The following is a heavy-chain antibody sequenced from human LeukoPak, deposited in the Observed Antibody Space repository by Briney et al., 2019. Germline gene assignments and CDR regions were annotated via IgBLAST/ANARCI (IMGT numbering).Heavy chain of an antibody. Sequence: PSETLSLTCTVSGGSINGYFWSWFRQPPGKGLEWIGNIDHTGSTKYNPSLKSRVTVSFDTSDNQFSLMLTSVTAADTAVYYCARQDGDTTPCYYYYYMDVWGKGTTVTVSS. D-gene: IGHD3-10*01. CDR1: GGSINGYF. J-gene: IGHJ6*03. V-gene: IGHV4-59*08. CDR2: IDHTGST. CDR3: ARQDGDTTPCYYYYYMDV.